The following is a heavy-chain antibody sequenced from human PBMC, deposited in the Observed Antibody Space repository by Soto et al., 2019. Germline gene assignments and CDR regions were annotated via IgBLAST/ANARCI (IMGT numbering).Heavy chain of an antibody. D-gene: IGHD3-10*01. CDR1: GYTFTSYY. CDR2: INPSGGST. V-gene: IGHV1-46*01. J-gene: IGHJ4*02. CDR3: AREGFTMVRGYYFDY. Sequence: QVQLVQSGAEVKKPGASVKVSCKASGYTFTSYYMHWVRQAPGQGLEWMGIINPSGGSTSYAQKCPGRVTMTRDTSTSTVYRELSSLRSEDTAVYYCAREGFTMVRGYYFDYWGQGTLVTVSS.